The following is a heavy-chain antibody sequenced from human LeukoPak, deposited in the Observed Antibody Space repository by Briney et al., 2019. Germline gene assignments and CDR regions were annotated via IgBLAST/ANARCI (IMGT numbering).Heavy chain of an antibody. V-gene: IGHV4-4*02. CDR3: ARGEDFERYYLAY. J-gene: IGHJ4*02. CDR1: GGSISSSNW. D-gene: IGHD3-9*01. CDR2: IYHSGST. Sequence: PSGTLSLTCAVSGGSISSSNWWSWVRQPPGKGLEWIGEIYHSGSTNYNPSLESRATISVDTSKNQFSLKLTSVTAADTAVYFCARGEDFERYYLAYWGQGTLVTVSS.